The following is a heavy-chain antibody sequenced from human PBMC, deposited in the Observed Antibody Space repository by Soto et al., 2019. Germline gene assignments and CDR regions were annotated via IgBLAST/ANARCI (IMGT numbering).Heavy chain of an antibody. D-gene: IGHD5-18*01. J-gene: IGHJ4*01. CDR2: ISSRSGTI. CDR3: AREVDRALVGSPHYFDY. Sequence: GGSLRLSCAASGFTFSSYAMHWVRQAPGQGLEWVSYISSRSGTIFYADSVKGRFTLSRDNSKNSMYLQMNSLRAEDTAVYYCAREVDRALVGSPHYFDYWGQGTLVTVSS. CDR1: GFTFSSYA. V-gene: IGHV3-48*04.